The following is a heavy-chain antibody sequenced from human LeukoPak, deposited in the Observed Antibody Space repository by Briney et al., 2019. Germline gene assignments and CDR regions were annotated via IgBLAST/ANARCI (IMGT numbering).Heavy chain of an antibody. J-gene: IGHJ4*02. CDR2: LNPHNGHT. Sequence: GSVTVSFKASGYPFNGYDINWVRQASGQGLEWMGRLNPHNGHTGYAQKFQGRLTLTRNTSMSTGYMELNNLNFEDTAVYYCVTAVKRVFDFWGQGTLVTVSS. D-gene: IGHD4-17*01. CDR1: GYPFNGYD. V-gene: IGHV1-8*02. CDR3: VTAVKRVFDF.